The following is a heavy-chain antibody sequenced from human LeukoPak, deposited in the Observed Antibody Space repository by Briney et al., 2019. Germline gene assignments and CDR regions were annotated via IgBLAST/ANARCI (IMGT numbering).Heavy chain of an antibody. CDR3: ARGVVAAAGNNRFDP. D-gene: IGHD6-13*01. CDR2: MNPNSGNT. J-gene: IGHJ5*02. CDR1: GYTFTSYD. Sequence: ASANVSCTASGYTFTSYDINWVRQAPGQGLEWMGWMNPNSGNTGYAQKFQGRVTITRNSSISTAYMELSSLRSEDTAVYYCARGVVAAAGNNRFDPWGQGTLVTVSS. V-gene: IGHV1-8*01.